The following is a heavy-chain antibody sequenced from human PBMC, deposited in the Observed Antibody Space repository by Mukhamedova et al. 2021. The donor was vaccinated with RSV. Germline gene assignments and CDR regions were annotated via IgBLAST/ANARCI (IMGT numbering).Heavy chain of an antibody. CDR3: ARDGDGWELLQYYFDY. V-gene: IGHV3-21*01. Sequence: VSSISSNSSYIYYADSVKGRFTISRDNAKNSLYLQMNSLRAEDTAVYYCARDGDGWELLQYYFDYWGQGTLVTVSS. D-gene: IGHD1-26*01. CDR2: ISSNSSYI. J-gene: IGHJ4*02.